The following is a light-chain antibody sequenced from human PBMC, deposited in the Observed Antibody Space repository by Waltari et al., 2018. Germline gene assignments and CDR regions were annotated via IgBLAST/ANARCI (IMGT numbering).Light chain of an antibody. CDR1: SSDIGSSTV. J-gene: IGLJ2*01. CDR2: EVI. CDR3: CSYAGSVV. V-gene: IGLV2-23*02. Sequence: QSALPQPASAAGSTGQSLPIPCTASSSDIGSSTVVSWYQHHPGKAPKLVIYEVINRPSGVSNRFSGSKSGNTASRTISGLQAEDEADYYCCSYAGSVVFGGGTKLTVL.